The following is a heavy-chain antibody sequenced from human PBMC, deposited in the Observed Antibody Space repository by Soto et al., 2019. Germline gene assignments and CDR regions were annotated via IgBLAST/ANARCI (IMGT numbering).Heavy chain of an antibody. J-gene: IGHJ4*02. CDR3: AGPGYSSQDY. Sequence: PVGSLRLSCAASGFTLSSFALSWVRQAPGKGLEWVSAISGSGDGTDYADSVKGRFTISRDNSKNTLYLQMNSLRAEDTAVYYCAGPGYSSQDYWGQGALVTVSS. D-gene: IGHD5-18*01. CDR1: GFTLSSFA. V-gene: IGHV3-23*01. CDR2: ISGSGDGT.